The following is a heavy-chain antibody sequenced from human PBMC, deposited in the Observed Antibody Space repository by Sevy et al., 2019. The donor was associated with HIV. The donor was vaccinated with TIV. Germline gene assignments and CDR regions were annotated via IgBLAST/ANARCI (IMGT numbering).Heavy chain of an antibody. CDR2: LYYSGNT. D-gene: IGHD3-22*01. Sequence: SETLSLTCTVSGDSISNSVWSWIRHPPGKGLEWIGYLYYSGNTNYNPSLKTRVTISVDTSKNQFSLSLKSVTAADTAVYYCARDYYDDRPRGFDPWGQGTLVTVSS. CDR3: ARDYYDDRPRGFDP. V-gene: IGHV4-59*01. CDR1: GDSISNSV. J-gene: IGHJ5*02.